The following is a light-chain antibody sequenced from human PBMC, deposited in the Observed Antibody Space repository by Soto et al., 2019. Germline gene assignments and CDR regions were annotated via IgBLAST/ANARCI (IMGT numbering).Light chain of an antibody. CDR2: DTS. Sequence: EVVMRQSPATLSVSPGEGATLSCRASQGIGDTLAWYQHKPGQTPRLLIYDTSSRATGIPDRFSGSGSGTDFTLTISRLEPEDFALYYCQQYGRSPQTFGQGTKVDIK. CDR1: QGIGDT. J-gene: IGKJ1*01. CDR3: QQYGRSPQT. V-gene: IGKV3-20*01.